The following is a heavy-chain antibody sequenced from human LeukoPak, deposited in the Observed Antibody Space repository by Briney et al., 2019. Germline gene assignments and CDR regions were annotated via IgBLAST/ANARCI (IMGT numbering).Heavy chain of an antibody. J-gene: IGHJ4*02. D-gene: IGHD6-19*01. V-gene: IGHV4-39*01. CDR1: GGSISSSSYY. CDR3: ARVQWLVLY. CDR2: IYYSGST. Sequence: SSETLSLTCTVSGGSISSSSYYWGWIRQPPGEGLEWIGSIYYSGSTYYNPSLKSRVTISVDTSKNQFSLKLSSVTAADTAVYYCARVQWLVLYWGQGTLVTVSS.